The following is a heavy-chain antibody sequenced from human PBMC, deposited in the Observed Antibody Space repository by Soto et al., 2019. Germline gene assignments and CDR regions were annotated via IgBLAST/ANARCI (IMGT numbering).Heavy chain of an antibody. CDR3: ARHAKDSGRGYANRGLHT. D-gene: IGHD6-25*01. CDR1: GFTFSNYA. Sequence: PGWSLRLSCAASGFTFSNYAMSWVRQAPGKGLEWVSAIRGSGSSTYYADSVKGRFTISRDNSRNTLYLQMISLRADDTALYYWARHAKDSGRGYANRGLHTWGQGTLGTLSP. V-gene: IGHV3-23*01. CDR2: IRGSGSST. J-gene: IGHJ5*02.